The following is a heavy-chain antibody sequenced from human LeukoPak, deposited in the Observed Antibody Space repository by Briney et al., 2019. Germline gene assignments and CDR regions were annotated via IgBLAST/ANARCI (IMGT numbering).Heavy chain of an antibody. V-gene: IGHV1-69*06. CDR1: GGTFSSYA. D-gene: IGHD4-17*01. CDR2: IIPIFGTA. J-gene: IGHJ1*01. Sequence: GSSVKVSCKASGGTFSSYAISWVRQAPGQGLEWMGGIIPIFGTANYAQKFQGRVTITADKSTSTAYMELSSLRSEDTAVYYCARASNDYGDYQYFQRWGQGTLVTVSS. CDR3: ARASNDYGDYQYFQR.